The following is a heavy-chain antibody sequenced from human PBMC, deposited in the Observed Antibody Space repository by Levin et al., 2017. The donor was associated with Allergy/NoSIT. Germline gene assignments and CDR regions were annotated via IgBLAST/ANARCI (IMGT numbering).Heavy chain of an antibody. V-gene: IGHV3-74*01. Sequence: GGSLRLSCAASGFTFSSYWMHWVRQAPGKGLVWVSRINSDGSSVTYADSVKGRFTISRDNSKNTVYLQMNSLRAEDTAVYYCAGESRSAFGIWGRGTMVTVS. J-gene: IGHJ3*02. CDR2: INSDGSSV. D-gene: IGHD6-13*01. CDR1: GFTFSSYW. CDR3: AGESRSAFGI.